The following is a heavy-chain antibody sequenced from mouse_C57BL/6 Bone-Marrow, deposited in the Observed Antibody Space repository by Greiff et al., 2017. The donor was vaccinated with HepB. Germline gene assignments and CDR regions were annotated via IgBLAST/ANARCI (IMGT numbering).Heavy chain of an antibody. J-gene: IGHJ4*01. Sequence: EVKLMESGGGLVQSGRSLRLSCATSGFTFSDFYMEWVRQAPGKGLEWIAASRNKANDYTTEYSASLKGRFIVSRDTSQSILYLQMNALRAEDTAIYYCARYASPYAMDYWGQGTSVTVSS. CDR3: ARYASPYAMDY. V-gene: IGHV7-1*01. CDR1: GFTFSDFY. CDR2: SRNKANDYTT.